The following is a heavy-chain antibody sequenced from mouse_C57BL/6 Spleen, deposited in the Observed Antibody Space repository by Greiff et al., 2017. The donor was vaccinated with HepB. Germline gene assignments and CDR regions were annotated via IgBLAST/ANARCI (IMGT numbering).Heavy chain of an antibody. Sequence: VQLQQSGAELVKPGASVKMSCKASGYTFTSYWITWVKQRPGQGLEWIGDIYPGSGSTNYHEKFKSKATLTVDTSSSTAYMQLSSLTSEDSAVYYCASLYDYAPVDYWGQGTTLTVSS. CDR1: GYTFTSYW. CDR2: IYPGSGST. D-gene: IGHD2-4*01. J-gene: IGHJ2*01. CDR3: ASLYDYAPVDY. V-gene: IGHV1-55*01.